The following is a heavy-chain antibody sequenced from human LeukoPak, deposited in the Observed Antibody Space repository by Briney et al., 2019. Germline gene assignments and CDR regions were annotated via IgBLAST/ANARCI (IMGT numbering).Heavy chain of an antibody. Sequence: PGGSLRLSCGASGFTYRSYSMNWVRQAPGKGREWVSYISSRSSTIYDADSVKGRFTISRDNAKNSLYLQMSSLRAEDTAVYYCARTSVHDSSSWYDVGAFDIWGQGTMVTVSS. V-gene: IGHV3-48*01. CDR2: ISSRSSTI. D-gene: IGHD6-13*01. J-gene: IGHJ3*02. CDR1: GFTYRSYS. CDR3: ARTSVHDSSSWYDVGAFDI.